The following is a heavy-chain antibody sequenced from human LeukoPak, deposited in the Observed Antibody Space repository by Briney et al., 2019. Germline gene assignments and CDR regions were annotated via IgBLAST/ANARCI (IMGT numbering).Heavy chain of an antibody. CDR1: GFTFSSYA. CDR3: AKDLGRYRNNYFDY. J-gene: IGHJ4*02. CDR2: LSGSGGGT. Sequence: GGSLRLSCAASGFTFSSYAMSWVSQAPERGLEWVSTLSGSGGGTDYAASVKGRFTISRGDSKNTLYLQMNSLRAEDTAVYYCAKDLGRYRNNYFDYWGQGTLVTVSS. D-gene: IGHD1-26*01. V-gene: IGHV3-23*01.